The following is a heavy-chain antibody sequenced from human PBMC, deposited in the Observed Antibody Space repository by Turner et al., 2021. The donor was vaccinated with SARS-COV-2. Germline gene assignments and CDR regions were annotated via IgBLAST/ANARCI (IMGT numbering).Heavy chain of an antibody. Sequence: QLQLQESGPGLVKPSETLSPTCTVSGGSISSSSYYWCWIRQPPGKGREWIGCIYYSGSTYYNPTLKSRVTISVDTSKNQFTLKLSSVTAADTAVYYGARHWEVAAAAYLARFDPWGQGTLVTVSS. CDR1: GGSISSSSYY. D-gene: IGHD6-13*01. V-gene: IGHV4-39*01. J-gene: IGHJ5*02. CDR3: ARHWEVAAAAYLARFDP. CDR2: IYYSGST.